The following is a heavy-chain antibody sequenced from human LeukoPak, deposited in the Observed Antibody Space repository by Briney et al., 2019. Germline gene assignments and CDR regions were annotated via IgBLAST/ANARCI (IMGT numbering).Heavy chain of an antibody. V-gene: IGHV3-30*02. Sequence: PGGSLRLSCAASGFTFSSYGMHWVRQAPGKGLEWVAFIRYDGSNKYYADSVKGRFTISRDSSKNTLYLQMNSLRAEDTAVYYCAKDGAFWGVGATTTPFDYWGQGTLVTVSS. CDR2: IRYDGSNK. CDR3: AKDGAFWGVGATTTPFDY. D-gene: IGHD1-26*01. CDR1: GFTFSSYG. J-gene: IGHJ4*02.